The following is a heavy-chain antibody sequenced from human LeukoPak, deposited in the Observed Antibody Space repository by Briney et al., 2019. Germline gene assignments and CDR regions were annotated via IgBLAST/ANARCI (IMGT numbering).Heavy chain of an antibody. CDR1: GFTFDDYA. Sequence: GGSLRLSCAASGFTFDDYAMHWVRQAPGKGLEWVSGISWNSGSIDYADSVKGRFTISRDNAKNTLYLQMNSLRAEDTAVYYCARVSSMADYDYVWGSYPSQSYYFDYWGQGTLVTVSS. D-gene: IGHD3-16*02. J-gene: IGHJ4*02. CDR3: ARVSSMADYDYVWGSYPSQSYYFDY. V-gene: IGHV3-9*01. CDR2: ISWNSGSI.